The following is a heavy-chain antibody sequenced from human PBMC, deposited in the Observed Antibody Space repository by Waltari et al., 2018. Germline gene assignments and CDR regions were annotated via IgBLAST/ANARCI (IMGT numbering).Heavy chain of an antibody. CDR3: ARGGELELSEYYFDY. J-gene: IGHJ4*02. CDR1: GGTFSSYA. V-gene: IGHV1-69*12. CDR2: SIPICSTA. D-gene: IGHD1-7*01. Sequence: QVQLVQSGAEVKKPGSSVKVSCKASGGTFSSYAISWVRQAPGQGLEWMGGSIPICSTANYAQQFQGRGTITADESTSTAYMELSSLRSEDTAVYYCARGGELELSEYYFDYWGQGTLVTVSS.